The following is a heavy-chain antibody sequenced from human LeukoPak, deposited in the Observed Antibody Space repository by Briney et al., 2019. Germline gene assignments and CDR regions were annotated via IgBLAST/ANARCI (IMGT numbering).Heavy chain of an antibody. J-gene: IGHJ4*02. V-gene: IGHV3-53*05. D-gene: IGHD2-15*01. CDR3: AKEGSSGGLFDY. Sequence: GGSLRLSCAASGFTVSSYYMNWVRQAPGKELEWVSVIYTGGGRYYADSVKGRFTISRDNSTNTLYLQMNSLRAEDTAVYYCAKEGSSGGLFDYWGQGTLVTVSS. CDR1: GFTVSSYY. CDR2: IYTGGGR.